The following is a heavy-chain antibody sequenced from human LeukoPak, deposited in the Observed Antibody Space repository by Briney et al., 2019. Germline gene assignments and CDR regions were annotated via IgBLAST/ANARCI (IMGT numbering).Heavy chain of an antibody. CDR1: GFTVSSNH. D-gene: IGHD5-18*01. CDR3: ARVGSGYRYGYIDH. V-gene: IGHV3-66*01. Sequence: SGGSLRLSCAASGFTVSSNHMSWVRQAPGKGLEWVSVLYFGGDSYYADSVKGRFTISRDNSKNTLYLQMNSLGVEDTAVYYCARVGSGYRYGYIDHWGQGSLVTVSP. J-gene: IGHJ4*02. CDR2: LYFGGDS.